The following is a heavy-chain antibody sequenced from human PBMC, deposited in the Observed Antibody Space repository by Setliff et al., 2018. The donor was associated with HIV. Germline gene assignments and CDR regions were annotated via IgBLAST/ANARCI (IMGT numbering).Heavy chain of an antibody. J-gene: IGHJ5*02. CDR1: GGSFSAYY. CDR2: INHSGST. D-gene: IGHD3-22*01. V-gene: IGHV4-34*01. Sequence: SETLSLTCAVYGGSFSAYYWSWIRQPPGKGLEWIGEINHSGSTDYNPSLKSRVTISVDTSKNQFSLNLSSVTDADTAVYYCARDRNRWLQRPGGWFDPWGQGTLVTVSS. CDR3: ARDRNRWLQRPGGWFDP.